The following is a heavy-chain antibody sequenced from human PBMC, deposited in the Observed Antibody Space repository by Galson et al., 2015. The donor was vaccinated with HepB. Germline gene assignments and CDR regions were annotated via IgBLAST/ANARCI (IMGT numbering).Heavy chain of an antibody. CDR3: VKRVGSSTNPPFDY. J-gene: IGHJ4*02. CDR2: ITSNGDST. Sequence: SLRLSCAASGFTFSDYAMHWVRQAPGKGLEYVSSITSNGDSTDYADSVKGRFTISRDNSKNTLYLQMSSLRVEDTAVYYCVKRVGSSTNPPFDYWGQGTLVTVSS. D-gene: IGHD1-26*01. V-gene: IGHV3-64D*06. CDR1: GFTFSDYA.